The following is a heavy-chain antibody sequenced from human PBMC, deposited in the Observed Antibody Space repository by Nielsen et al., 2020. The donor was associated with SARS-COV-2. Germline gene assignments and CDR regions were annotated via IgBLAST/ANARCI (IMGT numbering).Heavy chain of an antibody. CDR2: ISYDGSVK. CDR3: AKELPPSLGYWSGYYNPFDY. Sequence: WIRQPPGKGLEWVTFISYDGSVKYYADSVKGRFTISTDLSNNTLYLQMNSLRAEDTAVYYCAKELPPSLGYWSGYYNPFDYWGQGTLVTVSS. J-gene: IGHJ4*02. V-gene: IGHV3-30*04. D-gene: IGHD3-3*01.